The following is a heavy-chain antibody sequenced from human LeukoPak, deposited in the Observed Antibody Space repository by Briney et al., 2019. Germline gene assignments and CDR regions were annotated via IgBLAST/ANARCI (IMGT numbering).Heavy chain of an antibody. CDR2: TSGSGATT. CDR3: ARASRWLAFDN. Sequence: GGSLRLSCSASGFTFSTFAMSWVRQPPGKGLEWVSATSGSGATTFYADSVKGRFTISKDNSKNTLYLQMNSLRPEDTAVYFCARASRWLAFDNWGQGTLVTVSS. J-gene: IGHJ4*02. V-gene: IGHV3-23*01. D-gene: IGHD6-19*01. CDR1: GFTFSTFA.